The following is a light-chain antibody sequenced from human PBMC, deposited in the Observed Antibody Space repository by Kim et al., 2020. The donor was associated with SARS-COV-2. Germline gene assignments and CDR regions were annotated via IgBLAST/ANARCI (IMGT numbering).Light chain of an antibody. CDR3: QQRSSWPPT. V-gene: IGKV3-11*01. Sequence: EVVLTQSPGTLSLSPGEGATLSCRASQSVSSFLVWYQQKPGQAPRLLIYDTFHRATGIPARFSGSGSGTDFTLTISSLEPEDFAVYYCQQRSSWPPTFGQGTRLEIK. CDR2: DTF. CDR1: QSVSSF. J-gene: IGKJ5*01.